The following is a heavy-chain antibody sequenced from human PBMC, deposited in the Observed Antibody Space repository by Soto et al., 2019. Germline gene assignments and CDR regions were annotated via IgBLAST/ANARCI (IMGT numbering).Heavy chain of an antibody. Sequence: QVQLQESGPGLVKPSQTLSLTCTVSGGSISSGGYYWSWIRQHPGKGLEWIGYIYYSGSTYYNPSLKSRVIISVDTSKNQFSLKLSSVTAADTAVYYCARDSSGYSYGSNWFDPWGQGTLVTVSS. J-gene: IGHJ5*02. V-gene: IGHV4-31*03. CDR2: IYYSGST. CDR1: GGSISSGGYY. D-gene: IGHD5-18*01. CDR3: ARDSSGYSYGSNWFDP.